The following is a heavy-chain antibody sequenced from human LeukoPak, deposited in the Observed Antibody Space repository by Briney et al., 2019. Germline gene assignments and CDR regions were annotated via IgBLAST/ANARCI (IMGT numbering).Heavy chain of an antibody. J-gene: IGHJ5*02. V-gene: IGHV3-21*01. Sequence: GGSLRLSCAASGFTFSSYSKNWVRQAPGKGMEWVSSSISSSRYIYYSFSVKAPFTIPRHHPKNSLYLQMNSLRAEDTAVYYCAREAVAALYNWFDPWGQGTLVTVSS. D-gene: IGHD6-19*01. CDR2: SISSSRYI. CDR1: GFTFSSYS. CDR3: AREAVAALYNWFDP.